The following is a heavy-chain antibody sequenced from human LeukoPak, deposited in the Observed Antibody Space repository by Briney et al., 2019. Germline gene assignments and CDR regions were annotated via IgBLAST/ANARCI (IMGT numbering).Heavy chain of an antibody. Sequence: ASVKVSCKASGYTFTSYDINWVRQATGQGLEWMGCMNPNSGNTGSAQKFQGRVTMTRHTSISTAYMELSSLRSEDTAVYYCAGGVGYSYSRVDFDYWGQGTLVTVSS. CDR2: MNPNSGNT. CDR3: AGGVGYSYSRVDFDY. V-gene: IGHV1-8*01. CDR1: GYTFTSYD. J-gene: IGHJ4*02. D-gene: IGHD5-18*01.